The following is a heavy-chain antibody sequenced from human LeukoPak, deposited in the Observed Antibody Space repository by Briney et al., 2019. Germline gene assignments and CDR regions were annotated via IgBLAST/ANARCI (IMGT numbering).Heavy chain of an antibody. Sequence: GGSLRLSCAASGFSVSNHYMAWVRQAPGRGLEWVSCIWADGTTFYTDSVRGRFTVSRDQFKNTLYLQMSGLRPDDTALYYCARDGAGIESWVELDPWGQGTQVTVSA. CDR2: IWADGTT. CDR1: GFSVSNHY. V-gene: IGHV3-66*02. CDR3: ARDGAGIESWVELDP. J-gene: IGHJ5*02. D-gene: IGHD5-24*01.